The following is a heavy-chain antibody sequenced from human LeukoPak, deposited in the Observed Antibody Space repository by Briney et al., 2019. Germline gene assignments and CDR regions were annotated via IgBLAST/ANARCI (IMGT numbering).Heavy chain of an antibody. V-gene: IGHV1-2*02. J-gene: IGHJ5*02. CDR2: INPNSGGT. CDR1: GYTFTGYY. CDR3: AREFPTMIVVVITTRAYNWFDP. D-gene: IGHD3-22*01. Sequence: ASVKVSCKASGYTFTGYYMHWVRQAPGQGLEWMGWINPNSGGTNYAQKFQGRVTMTRDTSISTAYMELSRLTSDDTAVYYCAREFPTMIVVVITTRAYNWFDPWGQGTLVTVSS.